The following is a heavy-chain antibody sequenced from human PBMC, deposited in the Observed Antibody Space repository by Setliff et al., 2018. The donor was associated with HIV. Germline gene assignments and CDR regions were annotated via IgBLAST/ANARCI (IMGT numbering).Heavy chain of an antibody. CDR3: ARSRAAGFDY. V-gene: IGHV3-48*01. D-gene: IGHD6-13*01. Sequence: GGSLRLSCAVSGFTFSSYSMNWVRQAPGKGLEWVSYISSSSSTIYYADSVKGRFTISRDNAKNSLYLQMNSLRAEDTAVYYCARSRAAGFDYWGQGTLVTVSS. CDR1: GFTFSSYS. J-gene: IGHJ4*02. CDR2: ISSSSSTI.